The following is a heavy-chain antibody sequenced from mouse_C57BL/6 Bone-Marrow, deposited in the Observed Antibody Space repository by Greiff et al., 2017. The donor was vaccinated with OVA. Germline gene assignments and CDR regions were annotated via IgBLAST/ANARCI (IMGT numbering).Heavy chain of an antibody. V-gene: IGHV14-4*01. CDR2: IDPENGDT. Sequence: VQLQQSGAELVRPGASVKLSCTASGFNIKDDYMHWVKQRPEQGLEWIGWIDPENGDTEYASKFQGKATITADPSSNTAYLQLSSLTSEDTAVYYCTTVYYYAMDYWGQGTSVTVSS. J-gene: IGHJ4*01. CDR3: TTVYYYAMDY. CDR1: GFNIKDDY.